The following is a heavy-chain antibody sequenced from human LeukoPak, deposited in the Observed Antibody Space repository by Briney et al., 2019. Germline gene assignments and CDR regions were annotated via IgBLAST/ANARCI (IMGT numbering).Heavy chain of an antibody. J-gene: IGHJ6*02. V-gene: IGHV3-7*01. CDR1: GFTFSSYW. CDR3: ARDTHCSSTSSYPAGGSYYYYGMDV. CDR2: IKQDGSEK. Sequence: GGSLRLSCAASGFTFSSYWMSWVRQAPGKGLEWVANIKQDGSEKYYVDSVKGRFTISRDNAKNSLYLQMNSLRAEGTAVYYCARDTHCSSTSSYPAGGSYYYYGMDVWGQGTTVTVSS. D-gene: IGHD2-2*01.